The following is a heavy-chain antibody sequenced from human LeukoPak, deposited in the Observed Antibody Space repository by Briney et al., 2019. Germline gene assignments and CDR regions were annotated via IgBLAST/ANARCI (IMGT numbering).Heavy chain of an antibody. D-gene: IGHD2-2*02. V-gene: IGHV3-53*05. CDR2: IYSGGST. CDR3: ARDGLGYCSSTSCYSGMDV. Sequence: GGSLRLSCAASGFTVSSNYMSWVRQAPGKGLEWVSVIYSGGSTYYADSVKGRFTISRDNSKNTLYLQMNSLRAEDTAVYYCARDGLGYCSSTSCYSGMDVWGQGTTVTVSS. CDR1: GFTVSSNY. J-gene: IGHJ6*02.